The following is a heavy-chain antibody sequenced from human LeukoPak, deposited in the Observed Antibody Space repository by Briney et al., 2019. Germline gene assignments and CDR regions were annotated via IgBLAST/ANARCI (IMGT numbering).Heavy chain of an antibody. CDR3: ARRGYSYGQVYYYYYMDV. J-gene: IGHJ6*03. CDR1: GYTFISYD. V-gene: IGHV1-8*03. Sequence: ASVKVSCKASGYTFISYDINWVRQATGQGLEWMGWINPNSGNTGYAQKFQGRVTITRNTSISTAYMELSSLRSEDTAVYYCARRGYSYGQVYYYYYMDVWGKGTTVTVSS. D-gene: IGHD5-18*01. CDR2: INPNSGNT.